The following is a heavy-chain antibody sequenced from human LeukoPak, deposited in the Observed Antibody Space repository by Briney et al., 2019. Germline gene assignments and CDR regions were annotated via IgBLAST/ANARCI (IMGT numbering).Heavy chain of an antibody. J-gene: IGHJ4*02. V-gene: IGHV4-59*08. Sequence: SETLSLTCTVFGGSLSIYYWVGLRQPPGKGLDGIGYVYYSGRANYNPSLKSRVTISVDTSKNQFSLKLSSVTAADTAVYYCARHEKLGQFDYWGQGTLVTVSS. D-gene: IGHD3-10*01. CDR1: GGSLSIYY. CDR2: VYYSGRA. CDR3: ARHEKLGQFDY.